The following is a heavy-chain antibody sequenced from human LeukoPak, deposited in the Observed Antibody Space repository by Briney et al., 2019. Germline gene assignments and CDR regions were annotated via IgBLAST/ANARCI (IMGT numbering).Heavy chain of an antibody. CDR1: GFTFSNYA. Sequence: GGSLRLSCAASGFTFSNYAMSWVRQAPGKGLRWVSSITGVGASTYYADSVRGRFTISKDNSKNTLYLQMNSLRAEDTAVYYCARALGVDDAFDIWGQGTMVTVSS. D-gene: IGHD3-16*01. V-gene: IGHV3-23*01. CDR2: ITGVGAST. J-gene: IGHJ3*02. CDR3: ARALGVDDAFDI.